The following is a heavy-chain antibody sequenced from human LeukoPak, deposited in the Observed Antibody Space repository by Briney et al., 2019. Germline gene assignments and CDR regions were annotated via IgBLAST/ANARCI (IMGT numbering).Heavy chain of an antibody. CDR3: ARIHIVLTVPDF. CDR2: ISSSSSYT. V-gene: IGHV3-11*03. J-gene: IGHJ4*02. CDR1: GFTFSDYY. Sequence: GGSLRLSCAASGFTFSDYYMSWIRQAPGKGLEWVSYISSSSSYTNYADSVKGRFTISRDNAKNSLYLQMNTLRAEDTAVYYCARIHIVLTVPDFWGQGTLVTVSS. D-gene: IGHD2-8*01.